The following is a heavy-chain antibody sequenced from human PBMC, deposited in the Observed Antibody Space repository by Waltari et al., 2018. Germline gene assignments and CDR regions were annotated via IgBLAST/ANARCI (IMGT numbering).Heavy chain of an antibody. D-gene: IGHD3-3*01. J-gene: IGHJ5*02. CDR1: GGSISSYY. V-gene: IGHV4-59*01. CDR2: SYYSGST. CDR3: ARKRITIFGVVMGFDP. Sequence: QVQLQESGPGLVKPSETLSLTCTVSGGSISSYYWSWIRQPPGKGLEWIGYSYYSGSTNYNPSHKSRVTISVDTSKNQFPLKLSSVTAADTAVYYCARKRITIFGVVMGFDPWGQGTLVTVSS.